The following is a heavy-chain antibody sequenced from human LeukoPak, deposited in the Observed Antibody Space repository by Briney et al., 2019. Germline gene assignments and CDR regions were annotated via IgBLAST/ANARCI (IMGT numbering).Heavy chain of an antibody. J-gene: IGHJ4*02. CDR1: GFTFSSYE. D-gene: IGHD2/OR15-2a*01. CDR3: ERAFNY. CDR2: ISSSGSTI. V-gene: IGHV3-48*03. Sequence: GGSLRLSCAASGFTFSSYEMNWVRQAPGEGLEWVSYISSSGSTIYYADSVKGLFTISRDNAKNSLYLQMNSLRAEDTAVSYRERAFNYWGQGTLVTVSS.